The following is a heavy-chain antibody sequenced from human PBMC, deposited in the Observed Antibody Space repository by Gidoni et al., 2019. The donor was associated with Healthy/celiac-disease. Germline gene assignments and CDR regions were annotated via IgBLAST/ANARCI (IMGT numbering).Heavy chain of an antibody. CDR3: AKSDEGGMDV. CDR2: ISYDGSNK. V-gene: IGHV3-30*18. CDR1: GFTFSSYG. Sequence: QVQLVESGGGVVQTGRSLRLSCAASGFTFSSYGMHWVRQAPGKGLEWVAVISYDGSNKYYAVSVKGRFTISRDNSKNTLYLQMNSLRAEDTAVYYCAKSDEGGMDVWGQGTTVTVSS. J-gene: IGHJ6*02.